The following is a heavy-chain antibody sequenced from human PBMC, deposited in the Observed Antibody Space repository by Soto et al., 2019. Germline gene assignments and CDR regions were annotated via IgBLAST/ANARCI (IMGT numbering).Heavy chain of an antibody. Sequence: GGSLRLSCAASGFTFSSYGMHWVRQAPGKGLEWVAVISYDGSNKYYADSVKGRFTISRDNSKNTLYLQMNSLRAEDTAVYYCAKPSYDFWSGYYGRGMDVWGQGTTVTVSS. CDR1: GFTFSSYG. CDR2: ISYDGSNK. J-gene: IGHJ6*02. CDR3: AKPSYDFWSGYYGRGMDV. D-gene: IGHD3-3*01. V-gene: IGHV3-30*18.